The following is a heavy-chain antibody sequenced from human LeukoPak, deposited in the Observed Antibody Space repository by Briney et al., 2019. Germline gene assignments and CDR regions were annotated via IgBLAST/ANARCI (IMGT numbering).Heavy chain of an antibody. CDR2: IFYSGST. CDR3: ARGNSSGYFGHYYMDV. CDR1: GGSISTSNYY. D-gene: IGHD3-22*01. Sequence: SETLSLTCTVSGGSISTSNYYWGWIRQPPGKGLEWIGNIFYSGSTYYSPSLRSRVTISLDTSRNQFSLKLRSVTAADTATYYCARGNSSGYFGHYYMDVWGKGTTVTISS. V-gene: IGHV4-39*07. J-gene: IGHJ6*03.